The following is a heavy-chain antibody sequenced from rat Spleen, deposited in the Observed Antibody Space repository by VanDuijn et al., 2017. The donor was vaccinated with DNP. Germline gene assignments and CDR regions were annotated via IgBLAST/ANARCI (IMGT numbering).Heavy chain of an antibody. CDR1: GFTVNNFW. Sequence: EVQLVESGGDLVQPGRSLKLSCVVSGFTVNNFWMAWIRQVPGKGLEWVAAIISSGGSTYYPNSVKGRFTISRDNAKKTLYLQMNSLRSEDTATYYCARAKYSSHYWYFDFWGPGTMVTVSS. J-gene: IGHJ1*01. CDR2: IISSGGST. V-gene: IGHV5-31*01. CDR3: ARAKYSSHYWYFDF. D-gene: IGHD1-2*01.